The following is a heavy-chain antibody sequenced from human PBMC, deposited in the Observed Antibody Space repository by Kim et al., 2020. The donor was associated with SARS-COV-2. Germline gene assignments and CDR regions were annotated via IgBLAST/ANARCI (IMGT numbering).Heavy chain of an antibody. D-gene: IGHD6-19*01. CDR1: GFTFSDHY. J-gene: IGHJ4*02. CDR3: ARVKYSSAWHLDY. V-gene: IGHV3-72*01. Sequence: GGSLRLSCAASGFTFSDHYMDWVRQAPGKGLEWVGRSRSKANSYTTEYAASVKGRFTISRDDSNNSLYLQMNSLKTEDTAVYYCARVKYSSAWHLDYWGQGTLVTVSS. CDR2: SRSKANSYTT.